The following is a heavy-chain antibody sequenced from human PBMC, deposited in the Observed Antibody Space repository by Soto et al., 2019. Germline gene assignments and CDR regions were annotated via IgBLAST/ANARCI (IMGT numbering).Heavy chain of an antibody. J-gene: IGHJ6*02. Sequence: EVQLVESGGGLVKPGGSLRLSCAASGFTFTSYTMTWVRQAPGEGLEWVSSISSSSSYIHYAESVKGRFTISRDNAENSVLLQMHSLRAEDTAVYYCARVGLAISAAMDVWGQGTTVTVSS. CDR2: ISSSSSYI. CDR1: GFTFTSYT. D-gene: IGHD2-21*01. CDR3: ARVGLAISAAMDV. V-gene: IGHV3-21*01.